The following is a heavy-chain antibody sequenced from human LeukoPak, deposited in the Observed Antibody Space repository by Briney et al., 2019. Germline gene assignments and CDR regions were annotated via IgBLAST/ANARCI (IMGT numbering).Heavy chain of an antibody. V-gene: IGHV4-39*01. CDR3: TRGVPALYYFYYYMDV. D-gene: IGHD2-2*01. CDR1: GDSISSSSYY. J-gene: IGHJ6*03. Sequence: SETLSLTRTVSGDSISSSSYYWGWIRQPPGKGLEWIGSIYYSGSTYNNPSLKSRVTISVDTSKKQFSLKLSSVTAADTAVYYCTRGVPALYYFYYYMDVWGKGTTVTVSS. CDR2: IYYSGST.